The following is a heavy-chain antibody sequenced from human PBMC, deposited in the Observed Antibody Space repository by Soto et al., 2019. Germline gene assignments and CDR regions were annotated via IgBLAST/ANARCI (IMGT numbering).Heavy chain of an antibody. J-gene: IGHJ4*02. D-gene: IGHD1-1*01. Sequence: PGGSLRLSCVASGFDFSGFHISWVRQAPGKGLEWISYISSSLGHTDYAESVKGRFTISRDNAKSSVFLEMSDLRSDDTAVYYCAANWNFGLNFWGQGTLVTVSS. CDR3: AANWNFGLNF. CDR2: ISSSLGHT. V-gene: IGHV3-11*03. CDR1: GFDFSGFH.